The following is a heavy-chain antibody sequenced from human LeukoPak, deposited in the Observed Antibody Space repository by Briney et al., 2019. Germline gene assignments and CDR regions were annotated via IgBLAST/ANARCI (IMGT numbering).Heavy chain of an antibody. D-gene: IGHD5-24*01. V-gene: IGHV1-2*02. CDR1: GYTFTAYY. J-gene: IGHJ3*02. CDR2: INPNSGDT. Sequence: ASVKVSCKASGYTFTAYYIHWVRQAPGQGLEWMGWINPNSGDTNYAQKFHGRVTMTRDTSISTAYMDLNSLRSDDTAIYYCARDLAFGEMVTNRGAFDIWGQGTMVTVSS. CDR3: ARDLAFGEMVTNRGAFDI.